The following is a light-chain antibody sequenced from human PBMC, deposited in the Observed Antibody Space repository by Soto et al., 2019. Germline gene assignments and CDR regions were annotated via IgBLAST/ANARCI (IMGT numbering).Light chain of an antibody. CDR1: QSISSY. V-gene: IGKV1-39*01. J-gene: IGKJ3*01. CDR3: QQSYSTPV. CDR2: AAT. Sequence: DIQMTQSPSSLSASVGDRVTITCRASQSISSYFNWYQQKPGKAPKVLIYAATSLQSGVPSRFSGSGSGTDFTLTISSLQPEDFATYYCQQSYSTPVFGPGTKVDIK.